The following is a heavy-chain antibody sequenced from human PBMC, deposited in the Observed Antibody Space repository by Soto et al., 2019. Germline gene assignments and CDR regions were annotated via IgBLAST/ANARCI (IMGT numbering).Heavy chain of an antibody. J-gene: IGHJ6*02. CDR3: ARVVRTYYYGMDV. Sequence: SETLSLTCTVSGGSVSSGSYYWSWIRQPPGKGLEWIGYTYYSGSTNYNPSLKSRVTISVDTSKNQFSLKLSSVTAADTAVYYCARVVRTYYYGMDVWGQGTTVTVSS. V-gene: IGHV4-61*01. CDR1: GGSVSSGSYY. CDR2: TYYSGST. D-gene: IGHD2-8*01.